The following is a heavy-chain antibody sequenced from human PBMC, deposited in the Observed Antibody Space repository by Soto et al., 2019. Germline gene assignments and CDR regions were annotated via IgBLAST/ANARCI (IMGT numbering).Heavy chain of an antibody. D-gene: IGHD5-18*01. CDR3: ACCLGYTSGNRPLYY. V-gene: IGHV4-30-2*01. CDR1: GGSISSGGYS. Sequence: SETLSLTCAVSGGSISSGGYSWSWIRQPPGKGLEWIGYIYHSGSTYYNPSLKSRVTISVDTSKNQFSLKLTSVTAADTAVYYCACCLGYTSGNRPLYYWGKGSLVTVSS. J-gene: IGHJ4*02. CDR2: IYHSGST.